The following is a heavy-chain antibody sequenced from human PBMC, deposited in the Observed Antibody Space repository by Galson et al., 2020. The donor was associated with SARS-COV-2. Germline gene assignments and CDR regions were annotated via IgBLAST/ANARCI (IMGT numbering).Heavy chain of an antibody. V-gene: IGHV3-30*04. Sequence: GGSLRLSCAASGFTFSSYAMHWVRQAPGKGLEWVAVISYDGSNKYYADSVKGRFTISRDNSKNTLYLQMNSLRAEDTAVYYCARGESGYYWWDYWGQGTLVTVSS. CDR2: ISYDGSNK. CDR1: GFTFSSYA. D-gene: IGHD3-22*01. J-gene: IGHJ4*02. CDR3: ARGESGYYWWDY.